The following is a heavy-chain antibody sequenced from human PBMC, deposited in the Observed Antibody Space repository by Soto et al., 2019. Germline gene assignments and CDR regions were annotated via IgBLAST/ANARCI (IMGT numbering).Heavy chain of an antibody. J-gene: IGHJ4*02. D-gene: IGHD1-1*01. CDR3: ARDRRISERPVFFDY. CDR1: GGSISSGGYY. Sequence: SETLSLTCTVSGGSISSGGYYWSWIRQHPGKGLEWIGYIYYSGSTYYNPSLKSRVTISVDTSKNQFSLKLSSVTAADTAVYYCARDRRISERPVFFDYWGQGTLVTVSS. V-gene: IGHV4-31*03. CDR2: IYYSGST.